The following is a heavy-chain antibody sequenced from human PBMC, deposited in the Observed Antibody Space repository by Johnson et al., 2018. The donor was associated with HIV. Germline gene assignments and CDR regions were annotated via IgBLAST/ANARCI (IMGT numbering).Heavy chain of an antibody. J-gene: IGHJ3*01. D-gene: IGHD1-1*01. CDR1: GFIFNNFG. V-gene: IGHV3-NL1*01. CDR2: IYTDGRT. CDR3: ARLTTSSRQGSTMTVVGVAAFDL. Sequence: QVLLVESGGGVVQPGGSLRLSCAASGFIFNNFGMHWVRQAPGKGLEWVSLIYTDGRTYSADSVKGRFSISRDNSKNTVYIQMKSLRADDTALYYCARLTTSSRQGSTMTVVGVAAFDLWGQGTMVTVSS.